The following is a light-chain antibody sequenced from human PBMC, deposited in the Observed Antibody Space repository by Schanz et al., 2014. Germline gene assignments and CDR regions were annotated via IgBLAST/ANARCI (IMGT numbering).Light chain of an antibody. J-gene: IGLJ3*02. CDR1: SSDVGSYNR. CDR2: EVS. Sequence: QSALTQTPSVSGSPGQSVTISCTGTSSDVGSYNRVFWYQQPPGTAPKLMIYEVSNRPSGVPDRFSGSKSGNTASLTISGLQAEDEADYYCSSHGGSRVFGGGTKLTVL. V-gene: IGLV2-18*02. CDR3: SSHGGSRV.